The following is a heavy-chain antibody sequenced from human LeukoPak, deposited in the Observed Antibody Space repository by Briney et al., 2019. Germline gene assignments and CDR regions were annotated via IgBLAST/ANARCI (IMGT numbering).Heavy chain of an antibody. CDR3: ARGRFCSSSTCSWPTYYYYYGMDV. CDR2: ISYDGKNE. J-gene: IGHJ6*02. V-gene: IGHV3-30*04. CDR1: GFTFSYYA. Sequence: PGGSLRLSCAASGFTFSYYAMHWVRQAPGKGLEGGAVISYDGKNEYYADSVKGGFTISRDNSENTLYMQKKRLTEEETGMYYCARGRFCSSSTCSWPTYYYYYGMDVWGQGTTVTVSS. D-gene: IGHD2-2*01.